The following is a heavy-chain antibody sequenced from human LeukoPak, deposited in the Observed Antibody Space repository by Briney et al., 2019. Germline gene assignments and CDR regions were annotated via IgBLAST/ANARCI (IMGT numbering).Heavy chain of an antibody. J-gene: IGHJ3*02. D-gene: IGHD4-11*01. CDR2: INPSGGST. CDR3: ARGFTVTHSTYAFDI. CDR1: GYTFTSYG. V-gene: IGHV1-46*01. Sequence: ASVKVSCKASGYTFTSYGISWVRQAPGQGLEWMGIINPSGGSTSYAQKFQGRVTMTRDTSTSTVYMELSSLRSEDTAVYYCARGFTVTHSTYAFDIWGQGTMVTVSS.